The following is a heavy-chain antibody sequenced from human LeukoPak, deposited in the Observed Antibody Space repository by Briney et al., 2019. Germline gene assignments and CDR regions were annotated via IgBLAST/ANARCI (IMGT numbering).Heavy chain of an antibody. CDR1: GGSISSSSYY. CDR3: ARVANYYDSSGYYSYFDY. CDR2: IYYSGST. Sequence: SETLSLTCTVSGGSISSSSYYWGWIRQPPGKGLEWIGYIYYSGSTNYNPSLKSRVTISVDTSKNQFSLKLSSVTAADTAVYYCARVANYYDSSGYYSYFDYWGQGTLVTVSS. V-gene: IGHV4-61*05. D-gene: IGHD3-22*01. J-gene: IGHJ4*02.